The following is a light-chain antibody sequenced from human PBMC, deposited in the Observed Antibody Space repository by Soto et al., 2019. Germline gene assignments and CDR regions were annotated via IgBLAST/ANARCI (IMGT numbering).Light chain of an antibody. CDR3: SSYTSSSTLYV. CDR1: SSDVGGYNY. Sequence: QSVLAQPASVSGSHGQSITMSCTGTSSDVGGYNYVSWYQQHPGKAPKLMIYDVSNRPSGVSNRFSGSKSGNTASLTISGLQAEDEADYYCSSYTSSSTLYVFGTGTKVTVL. V-gene: IGLV2-14*01. CDR2: DVS. J-gene: IGLJ1*01.